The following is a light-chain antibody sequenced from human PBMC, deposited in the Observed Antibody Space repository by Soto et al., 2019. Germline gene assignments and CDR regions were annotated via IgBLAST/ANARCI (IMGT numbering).Light chain of an antibody. J-gene: IGLJ2*01. CDR1: SSNIGSNY. CDR2: RND. CDR3: SGWDDSLDGPV. V-gene: IGLV1-47*01. Sequence: QSVLTQPPSASGTPGQRVTISCSGSSSNIGSNYIYWYQRVPGTAPTLLIYRNDRRPSGVPDRFSGSKSGTSASLAISGLRSEDEADYFCSGWDDSLDGPVFGGGTQLTVL.